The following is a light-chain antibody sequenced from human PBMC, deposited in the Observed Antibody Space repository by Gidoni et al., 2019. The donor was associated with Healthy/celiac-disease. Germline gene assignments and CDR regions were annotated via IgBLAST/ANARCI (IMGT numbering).Light chain of an antibody. CDR2: DAS. CDR3: QQRSNWPSIT. V-gene: IGKV3-11*01. CDR1: QSVSSY. Sequence: EIVLTQSPATLSLSPGERATLSCRASQSVSSYLAWYQQKPGQAPRLLIYDASNRATGIPARFSGSGSGTDFTLTISSLEPEDFAVYYRQQRSNWPSITFGQXTRLEIK. J-gene: IGKJ5*01.